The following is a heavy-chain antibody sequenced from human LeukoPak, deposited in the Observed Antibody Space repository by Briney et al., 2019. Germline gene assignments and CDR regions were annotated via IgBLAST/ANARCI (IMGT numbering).Heavy chain of an antibody. D-gene: IGHD6-13*01. CDR3: ARVTTKKQLVPRSYWYFDL. V-gene: IGHV4-34*01. Sequence: SETLSLTCAVYGGSFSGYYWSWIRQPPGKGLEWIGEINHSGSTNYNPSLKSRVTISVDTSKNQFSLKLSSVSAADTAVYYCARVTTKKQLVPRSYWYFDLWGRGTLVTVSS. CDR2: INHSGST. CDR1: GGSFSGYY. J-gene: IGHJ2*01.